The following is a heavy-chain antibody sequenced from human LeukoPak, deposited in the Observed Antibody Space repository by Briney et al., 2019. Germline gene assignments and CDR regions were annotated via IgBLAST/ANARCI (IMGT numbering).Heavy chain of an antibody. J-gene: IGHJ4*02. D-gene: IGHD5-24*01. Sequence: SETLSLTCAVSDYSISSGYYWGWVRQPPGEGLEWIGSIYHSGNTYYNPSLKSRFTISIDTSKNQFFLKVNSVTAADTATYYCARQGNGYSRVDYWGQGTLVTVSS. V-gene: IGHV4-38-2*01. CDR1: DYSISSGYY. CDR3: ARQGNGYSRVDY. CDR2: IYHSGNT.